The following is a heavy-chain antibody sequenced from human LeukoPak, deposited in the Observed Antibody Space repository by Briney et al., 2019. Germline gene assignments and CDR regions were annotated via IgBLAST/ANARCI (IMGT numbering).Heavy chain of an antibody. CDR1: GGSISRGRYE. J-gene: IGHJ4*02. V-gene: IGHV4-61*02. Sequence: SETLSLTCTGSGGSISRGRYEWRWVRQPAGKGLEWIGRIYTSGSTNYNPSLKSRVTISVDTSKNQFSLKLSSVTAADTAVYYCARGANINSRMVRGLEIDYWGQGTLVTVSS. D-gene: IGHD3-10*01. CDR2: IYTSGST. CDR3: ARGANINSRMVRGLEIDY.